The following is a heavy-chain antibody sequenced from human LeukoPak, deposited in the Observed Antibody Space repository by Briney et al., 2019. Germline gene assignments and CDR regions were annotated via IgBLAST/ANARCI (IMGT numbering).Heavy chain of an antibody. D-gene: IGHD5-24*01. J-gene: IGHJ4*02. Sequence: PGGSLRLSCAASGFTFSSYAMSWVRQAPGKGLEWVSVISSSGGSTNHADSVKGRFTISRDNSKNTLYLQMNSLRAEDTAIYYCAKTRDGYNSPFDYWGQGTLVTVSS. V-gene: IGHV3-23*01. CDR3: AKTRDGYNSPFDY. CDR1: GFTFSSYA. CDR2: ISSSGGST.